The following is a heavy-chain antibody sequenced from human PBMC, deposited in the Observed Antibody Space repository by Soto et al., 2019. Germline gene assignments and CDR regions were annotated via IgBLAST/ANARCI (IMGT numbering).Heavy chain of an antibody. CDR3: ARDRGYSYGYFDY. CDR1: GGSISSGGYS. V-gene: IGHV4-30-2*01. CDR2: IYHSGST. Sequence: PSETLSLTCAVSGGSISSGGYSWSWIRQPPGKGLEWIGYIYHSGSTYYNPSLKSRVTISVDRSKNQFSLKLSSVTAADTAVYYCARDRGYSYGYFDYWGQGTLVTVS. D-gene: IGHD5-18*01. J-gene: IGHJ4*02.